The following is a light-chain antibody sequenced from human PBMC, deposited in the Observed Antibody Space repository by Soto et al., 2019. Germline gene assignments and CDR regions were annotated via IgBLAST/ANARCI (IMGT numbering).Light chain of an antibody. CDR3: QQYDSYPLT. CDR1: QSIVGW. V-gene: IGKV1-5*03. J-gene: IGKJ4*01. CDR2: EVS. Sequence: IQISQSPSTLSASVGGTVTITCRASQSIVGWLAWYQQRPGVAPRLLIYEVSTLQSGVPSRFSGSGSGTEFTLTISSLQPEDFATYYCQQYDSYPLTFGGGTKVDIK.